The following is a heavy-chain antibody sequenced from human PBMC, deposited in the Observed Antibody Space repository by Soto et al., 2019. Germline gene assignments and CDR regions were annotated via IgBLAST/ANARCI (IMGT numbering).Heavy chain of an antibody. J-gene: IGHJ4*02. V-gene: IGHV3-23*01. Sequence: AGSLRLSCAASGFTFSSYAMTWVRQAPGKGLKWVSGISGSGGSTYYADPVKGRFTISRDNSKNTLYLQTNSLRAEDTAVYYCAKDPWSDYYDSSGYHYGYFDYWGQGTLVTVSS. CDR1: GFTFSSYA. D-gene: IGHD3-22*01. CDR2: ISGSGGST. CDR3: AKDPWSDYYDSSGYHYGYFDY.